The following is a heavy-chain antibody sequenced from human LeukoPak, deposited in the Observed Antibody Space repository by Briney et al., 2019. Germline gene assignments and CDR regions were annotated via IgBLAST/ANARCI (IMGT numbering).Heavy chain of an antibody. CDR3: ARGEAGRDFDY. CDR1: GFTFSSYW. J-gene: IGHJ4*02. D-gene: IGHD1-26*01. V-gene: IGHV3-74*01. Sequence: GGSRRLSCAASGFTFSSYWMHWVRQAPGKGLVWVSRINSDGSSTSYADSVKGRFTISRDNAKNTLYLQMNSLRAEDTAVYYCARGEAGRDFDYWGQGTLVTVSS. CDR2: INSDGSST.